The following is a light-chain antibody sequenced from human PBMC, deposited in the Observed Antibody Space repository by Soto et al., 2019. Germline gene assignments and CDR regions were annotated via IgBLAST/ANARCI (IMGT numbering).Light chain of an antibody. J-gene: IGLJ3*02. Sequence: QSALTQPASVSGSPGQSLTISCTGTSSDVGSYNYVSWYQQHPGKAPKLMIYDVTKRPSGVPNRFSGSKSGNTASLTISGLQAADEADYYCCSYAGSDRVFGGGTKLTVL. CDR2: DVT. V-gene: IGLV2-11*01. CDR3: CSYAGSDRV. CDR1: SSDVGSYNY.